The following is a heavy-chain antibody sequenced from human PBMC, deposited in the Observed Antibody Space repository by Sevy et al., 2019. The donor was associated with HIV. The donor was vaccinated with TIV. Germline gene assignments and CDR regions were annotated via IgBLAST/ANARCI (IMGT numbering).Heavy chain of an antibody. CDR1: GYTFTNYY. CDR2: INPSDVST. D-gene: IGHD3-16*01. CDR3: GRTSPRGGFDH. Sequence: ASVKVSCKASGYTFTNYYMHWVRQAPGQGLEWMGIINPSDVSTVYAQKFQGRVTMTRDTSTSTVYMELSSLRSGDTAVYYCGRTSPRGGFDHWGQGALVTVSS. J-gene: IGHJ4*02. V-gene: IGHV1-46*03.